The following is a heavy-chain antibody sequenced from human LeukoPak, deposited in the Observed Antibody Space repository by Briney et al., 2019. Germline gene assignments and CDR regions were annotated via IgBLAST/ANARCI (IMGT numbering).Heavy chain of an antibody. Sequence: PGGSLRLSCAASGFTVSSNYMSWVRQAPGKGLEWVSVSYSDGSSYYADSVKGRFTISRDNSKNTLYLQMNTLRAEDTAVYFCAREEHYRRYFALWGRGTLVTVSS. CDR2: SYSDGSS. J-gene: IGHJ2*01. D-gene: IGHD3-16*02. V-gene: IGHV3-53*01. CDR1: GFTVSSNY. CDR3: AREEHYRRYFAL.